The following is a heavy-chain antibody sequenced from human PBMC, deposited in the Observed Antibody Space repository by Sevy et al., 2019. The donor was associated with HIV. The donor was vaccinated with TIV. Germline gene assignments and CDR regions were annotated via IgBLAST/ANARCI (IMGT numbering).Heavy chain of an antibody. CDR1: GFTFSSYG. Sequence: GGSLRLSCAASGFTFSSYGMHWVRQAPGKGLEWVAFIRYDGSNKYYADSVKGRFTISRDNSKNTLYLQMNSLRAEDTAGYYCAKAGGSGGYDEAFDIWGQGTMVTVSS. CDR2: IRYDGSNK. D-gene: IGHD1-26*01. V-gene: IGHV3-30*02. CDR3: AKAGGSGGYDEAFDI. J-gene: IGHJ3*02.